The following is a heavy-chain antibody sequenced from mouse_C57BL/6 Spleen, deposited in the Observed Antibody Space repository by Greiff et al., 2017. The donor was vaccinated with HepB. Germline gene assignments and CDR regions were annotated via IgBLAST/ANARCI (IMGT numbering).Heavy chain of an antibody. J-gene: IGHJ4*01. V-gene: IGHV5-17*01. CDR3: ARTTGYDYAYYAMDY. D-gene: IGHD2-4*01. CDR1: GFTFSDYG. Sequence: DVHLVEPGGGLVKPGGSLKLSCAASGFTFSDYGMHWVRQAPEKGLEWVAYISSGSSTIYYADTVKGRVTISRDNAKNTLFLQMTSLRSEDTAMYYCARTTGYDYAYYAMDYWGQGTSVTVSS. CDR2: ISSGSSTI.